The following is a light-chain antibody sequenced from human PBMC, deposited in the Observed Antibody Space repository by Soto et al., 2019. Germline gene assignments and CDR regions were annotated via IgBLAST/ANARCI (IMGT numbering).Light chain of an antibody. V-gene: IGLV2-8*01. CDR1: SSAVGGYNY. CDR3: ISYAGSNNWN. CDR2: EVS. J-gene: IGLJ1*01. Sequence: QSALTQPPSASGSPGKPVTISCTGTSSAVGGYNYVSWYQQHPGKAPKLMIYEVSKRPSGVPDRFSGSKSGNTASLTVSGLQAEDEADYYCISYAGSNNWNFGTGTKLTVL.